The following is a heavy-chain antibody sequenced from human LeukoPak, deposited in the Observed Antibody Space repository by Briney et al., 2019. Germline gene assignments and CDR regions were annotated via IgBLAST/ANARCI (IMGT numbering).Heavy chain of an antibody. V-gene: IGHV4-34*01. CDR2: INYSGTT. D-gene: IGHD2-8*02. CDR1: GGSLSGYH. CDR3: ARFTGTYLAY. Sequence: SETLSLTCVVSGGSLSGYHWSWIRQPPGKGLEWIGQINYSGTTNYNPSLKSRGTISLDTSKNQFSLKLTSVTAADTAVYYCARFTGTYLAYWGQGILVTVSS. J-gene: IGHJ4*02.